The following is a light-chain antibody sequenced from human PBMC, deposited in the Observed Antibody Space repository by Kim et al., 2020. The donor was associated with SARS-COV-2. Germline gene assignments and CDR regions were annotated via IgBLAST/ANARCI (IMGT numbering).Light chain of an antibody. CDR1: RIIGSW. CDR3: QNYASDST. Sequence: VDEGATITRRGRRIIGSWLAWYKQKPGKAPELLIFQSSNLETGVPSRFSGGGSGTEFTLTISSLQHDDFASYYCQNYASDSTFGQGTKVDIK. J-gene: IGKJ1*01. CDR2: QSS. V-gene: IGKV1-5*03.